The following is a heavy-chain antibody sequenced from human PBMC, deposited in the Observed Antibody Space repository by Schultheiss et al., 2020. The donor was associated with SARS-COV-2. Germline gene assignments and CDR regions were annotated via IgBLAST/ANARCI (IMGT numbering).Heavy chain of an antibody. CDR3: AKIQLYYYYYMDV. Sequence: GGSLRLSCAASGFTFSSYWMSWVRQAPGKGLEWVSSISSSSSYIYYADSVKGRFTISRDNAKNSLYLQMNSLRAEDTAVYYCAKIQLYYYYYMDVWGKGTTVTVSS. CDR1: GFTFSSYW. V-gene: IGHV3-21*04. CDR2: ISSSSSYI. D-gene: IGHD1-1*01. J-gene: IGHJ6*03.